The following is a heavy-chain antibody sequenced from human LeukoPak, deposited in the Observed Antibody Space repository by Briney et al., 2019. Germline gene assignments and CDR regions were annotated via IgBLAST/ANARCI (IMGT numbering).Heavy chain of an antibody. V-gene: IGHV3-33*01. D-gene: IGHD4-17*01. CDR1: GFTFSSYG. CDR3: ARDYGAEYYFDY. CDR2: IWYDGSNK. Sequence: GRSLRLSCAASGFTFSSYGMHWVRQAPGKGLEWVAVIWYDGSNKYYADSVKGRFTISRDNSKNTLYLQMNSLRAEDTAVCYCARDYGAEYYFDYWGQGTLVTVSS. J-gene: IGHJ4*02.